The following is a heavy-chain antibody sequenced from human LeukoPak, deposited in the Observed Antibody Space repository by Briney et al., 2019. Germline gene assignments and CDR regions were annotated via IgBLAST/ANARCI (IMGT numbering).Heavy chain of an antibody. CDR1: GYTFTAYY. D-gene: IGHD2-21*02. Sequence: ASVKVSCKASGYTFTAYYIHWVRQAPGQGLEWMGWISSNNGGTNYAQKFQGRVTMTRDTSISTAYMELSRLRSDDTAVYYCAMVTAIGNWFDPWGQGTLVTVSS. CDR2: ISSNNGGT. V-gene: IGHV1-2*02. J-gene: IGHJ5*02. CDR3: AMVTAIGNWFDP.